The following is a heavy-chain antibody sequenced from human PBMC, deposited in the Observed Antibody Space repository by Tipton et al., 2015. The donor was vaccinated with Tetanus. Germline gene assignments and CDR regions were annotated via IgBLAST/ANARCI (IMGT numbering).Heavy chain of an antibody. CDR2: VAYDGNNK. V-gene: IGHV3-30-3*01. CDR3: ARDGFYYGSGSYYRAF. D-gene: IGHD3-10*01. Sequence: SLRLSYATSGLSFSGYGLHWLRQAPGKGLEWVALVAYDGNNKYYADSVKGRFTISRDNSKDTLYLQMNSLRPEDTAVYYCARDGFYYGSGSYYRAFWGQGTLVTVSS. J-gene: IGHJ4*02. CDR1: GLSFSGYG.